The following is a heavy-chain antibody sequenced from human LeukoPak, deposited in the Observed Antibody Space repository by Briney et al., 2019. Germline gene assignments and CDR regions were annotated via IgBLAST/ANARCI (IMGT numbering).Heavy chain of an antibody. V-gene: IGHV4-59*10. J-gene: IGHJ4*02. D-gene: IGHD3-22*01. Sequence: IPSETLSLTCAVYGGSFSGYYWSSIRQPAGKGLEWIGRIYTSGSTTYNPSLKSRVTISGDTSENQFSLRLSSVTAADTAVYYCARASYSYDISGWVPFDYWGQGTLVTVSS. CDR1: GGSFSGYY. CDR3: ARASYSYDISGWVPFDY. CDR2: IYTSGST.